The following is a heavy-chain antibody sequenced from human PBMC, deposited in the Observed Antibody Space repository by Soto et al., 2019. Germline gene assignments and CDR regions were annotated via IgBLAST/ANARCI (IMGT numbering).Heavy chain of an antibody. CDR2: ISGSGAST. V-gene: IGHV3-23*01. J-gene: IGHJ3*02. D-gene: IGHD6-13*01. Sequence: EVQVLESGGGLVQPGGSLRLSCAVSGFTFSSYAMNWVRQAPGKGLEWVSVISGSGASTYYADSVKGRFTISGDNSKNTLYLQMNSLRAEDKATYHCAKDIKNSNRRGNFDIWGQGTMVTGSS. CDR3: AKDIKNSNRRGNFDI. CDR1: GFTFSSYA.